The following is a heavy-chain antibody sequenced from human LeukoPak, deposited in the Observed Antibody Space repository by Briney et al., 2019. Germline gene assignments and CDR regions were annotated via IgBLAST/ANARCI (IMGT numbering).Heavy chain of an antibody. CDR3: ARGSDSSSWYPISRSSYYYYYYMDV. CDR2: MNPNSGNT. J-gene: IGHJ6*03. D-gene: IGHD6-13*01. Sequence: ASVKVSCKASGYTFTSYDINWVRQATGQGLEWMGWMNPNSGNTGHAQKFQGRVTMTRNTSISTAYMELSSLRSEDTAVYYCARGSDSSSWYPISRSSYYYYYYMDVWGKGTTVTVSS. CDR1: GYTFTSYD. V-gene: IGHV1-8*01.